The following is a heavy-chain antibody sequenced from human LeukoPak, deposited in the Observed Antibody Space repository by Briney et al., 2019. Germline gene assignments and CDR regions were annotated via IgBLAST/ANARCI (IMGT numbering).Heavy chain of an antibody. Sequence: GGSLRLSCAASGFTFSSYSMNWVRQAPGKGLEWVSYISSSSSTIYYADSVKGRFTISRDNAKNSLYLQMNSLRAEDTAVYYCARDRKYSSSPGEFDYWGQGTLVTVSS. CDR3: ARDRKYSSSPGEFDY. V-gene: IGHV3-48*01. D-gene: IGHD6-6*01. CDR2: ISSSSSTI. J-gene: IGHJ4*02. CDR1: GFTFSSYS.